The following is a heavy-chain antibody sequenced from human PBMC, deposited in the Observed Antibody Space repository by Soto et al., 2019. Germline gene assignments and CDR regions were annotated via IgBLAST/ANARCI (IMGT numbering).Heavy chain of an antibody. Sequence: GGSLRISCAASGFTVSSNYMSWVRQAPGKGLEWVSVIYSGGSTYYADSVKGRFTISRDNSKNTLYLQMNSLRAEDTAVYYCARRPAAYYYYGMDVWGQGTTVTVSS. J-gene: IGHJ6*02. CDR3: ARRPAAYYYYGMDV. CDR1: GFTVSSNY. CDR2: IYSGGST. D-gene: IGHD6-13*01. V-gene: IGHV3-53*01.